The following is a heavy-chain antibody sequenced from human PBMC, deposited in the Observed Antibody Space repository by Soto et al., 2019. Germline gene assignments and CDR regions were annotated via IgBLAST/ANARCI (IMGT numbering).Heavy chain of an antibody. D-gene: IGHD3-16*01. CDR3: EHGGGATVGLYYFDY. Sequence: SGPTLVNPTQTLTLTCTFSGFSLSTTGVGVSWIRQPPGKALEWLALIYWHDDKRYSPSLKSRLTITKDTSKNQVVLTMTKMDLVDTPKYYCEHGGGATVGLYYFDYGGRGALVTVSS. V-gene: IGHV2-5*01. J-gene: IGHJ4*02. CDR1: GFSLSTTGVG. CDR2: IYWHDDK.